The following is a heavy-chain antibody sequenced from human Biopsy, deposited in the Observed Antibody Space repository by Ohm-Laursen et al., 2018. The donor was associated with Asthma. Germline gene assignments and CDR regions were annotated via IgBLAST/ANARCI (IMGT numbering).Heavy chain of an antibody. D-gene: IGHD6-13*01. CDR3: LRDTLGYYFDI. CDR2: ITFDGSTQ. V-gene: IGHV3-30-3*01. J-gene: IGHJ4*02. CDR1: GRHFGSYN. Sequence: CAASGRHFGSYNMHWARQAPGKGLEWVAVITFDGSTQHYGDSVKGRFTISRDNSKNMLFLQMNSLRAEDTAVYYCLRDTLGYYFDIWGQGTQVTVSS.